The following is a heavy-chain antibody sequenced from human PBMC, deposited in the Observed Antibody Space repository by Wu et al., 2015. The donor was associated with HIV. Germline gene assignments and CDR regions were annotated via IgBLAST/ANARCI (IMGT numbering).Heavy chain of an antibody. D-gene: IGHD4-11*01. CDR1: GYTFINSG. J-gene: IGHJ6*03. CDR2: ISAYNGHT. V-gene: IGHV1-18*01. Sequence: QVHLVQSGAEVKKPGASLNVSCKTSGYTFINSGFTWVRKAPGQGLEWMGWISAYNGHTKYAQKFRGRVTLTTDRSTSTGYMEMTNLRYDDTAMYYCARNGYEGYSNRDYYYYYMDVWGKGTTVTVSS. CDR3: ARNGYEGYSNRDYYYYYMDV.